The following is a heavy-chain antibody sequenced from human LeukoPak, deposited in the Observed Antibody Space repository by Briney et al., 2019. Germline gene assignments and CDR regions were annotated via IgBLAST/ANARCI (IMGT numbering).Heavy chain of an antibody. CDR1: GDSISSGDYY. D-gene: IGHD3-22*01. Sequence: SQTLSLTCTVSGDSISSGDYYWSWIRQPAGKGLEWIGRISSSGSTNYNPSLKSQVTISVDTSKNQFSLKLSSVTAADTAVYFCARGPYSYDSSGAFDIWGQGTMVTVSS. CDR3: ARGPYSYDSSGAFDI. J-gene: IGHJ3*02. CDR2: ISSSGST. V-gene: IGHV4-61*02.